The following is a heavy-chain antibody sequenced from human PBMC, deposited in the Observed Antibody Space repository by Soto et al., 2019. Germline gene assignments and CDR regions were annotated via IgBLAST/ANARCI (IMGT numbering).Heavy chain of an antibody. CDR3: ARGRWFDP. J-gene: IGHJ5*02. CDR2: INHSGST. CDR1: GGSFSGYY. V-gene: IGHV4-34*01. Sequence: PSETLSLTCAVYGGSFSGYYWSWIRQPPGKGLEWIGEINHSGSTNYNPSLKSRVTISVDTSKNQFSLKLSSVTAADTAVYYCARGRWFDPWGQGTLVTVSS.